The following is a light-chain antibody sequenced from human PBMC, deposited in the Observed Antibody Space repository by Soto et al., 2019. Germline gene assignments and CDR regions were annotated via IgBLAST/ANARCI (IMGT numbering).Light chain of an antibody. CDR3: QQYYRTPPT. CDR1: QNILFNSDNKNY. J-gene: IGKJ5*01. CDR2: WAS. V-gene: IGKV4-1*01. Sequence: DIVMTQSPDSLAVSLGERATINCKSSQNILFNSDNKNYFAWYQQKPGQPPKLLIYWASTRESGVPDRFSGSGSGTDFTLTISSLQAEDVAVYYCQQYYRTPPTFGQGTRLEIK.